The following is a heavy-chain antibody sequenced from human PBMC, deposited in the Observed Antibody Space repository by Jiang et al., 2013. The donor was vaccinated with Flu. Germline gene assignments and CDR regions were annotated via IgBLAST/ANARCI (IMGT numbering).Heavy chain of an antibody. CDR1: GGSISSYY. D-gene: IGHD3-10*01. Sequence: SGSGLVKPSETLSLTCTVSGGSISSYYWSWIRQPPGKGLEWIGYIYYSGSTNYNPSLKSRVTISVDTSKNQFSLKLSSVTAADTAVYYCARDRPEDGGVDYWGQGTLVTVSS. CDR2: IYYSGST. CDR3: ARDRPEDGGVDY. J-gene: IGHJ4*02. V-gene: IGHV4-59*01.